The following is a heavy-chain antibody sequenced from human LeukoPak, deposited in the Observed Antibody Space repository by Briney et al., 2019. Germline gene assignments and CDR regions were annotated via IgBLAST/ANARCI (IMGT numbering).Heavy chain of an antibody. CDR3: ARDHEDIVLMVYAKINYYYYYYMDV. J-gene: IGHJ6*03. Sequence: GGSLRLSCAASGFTFSSYGMSWVRQAPGKGLEWVSAISGSGGSTYYADSVKGRFTISRDNSKNTLYLQMNSLRAEDTAVYYCARDHEDIVLMVYAKINYYYYYYMDVWGKGTTVTISS. CDR1: GFTFSSYG. V-gene: IGHV3-23*01. CDR2: ISGSGGST. D-gene: IGHD2-8*01.